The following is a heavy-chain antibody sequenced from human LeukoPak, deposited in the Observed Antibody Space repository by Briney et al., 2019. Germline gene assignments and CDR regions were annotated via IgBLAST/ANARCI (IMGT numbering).Heavy chain of an antibody. J-gene: IGHJ3*02. Sequence: SVKVSCKASGGTFSSYAISWVRQAPGQGLEWMGGIIPIFGTANYAQKFQGRVTITTDESTSTAYMELSSLRSEDTAVYYCARVGGGITIFPLNAFDIWGQGTMVTVSS. CDR3: ARVGGGITIFPLNAFDI. D-gene: IGHD3-3*01. CDR2: IIPIFGTA. CDR1: GGTFSSYA. V-gene: IGHV1-69*05.